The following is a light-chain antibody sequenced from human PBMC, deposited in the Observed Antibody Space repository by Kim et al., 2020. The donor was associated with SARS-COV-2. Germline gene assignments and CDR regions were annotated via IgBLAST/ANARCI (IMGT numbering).Light chain of an antibody. V-gene: IGLV3-9*01. CDR3: QVWDSFTVHLI. Sequence: ALGRTARIICQGPNIENKNVHWYQRKPGQAPVLVIYRDSNRPSGIPERFSGSNSGNTATLTISRAQAEDEADYYCQVWDSFTVHLIFGGGTQLTVL. CDR1: NIENKN. J-gene: IGLJ2*01. CDR2: RDS.